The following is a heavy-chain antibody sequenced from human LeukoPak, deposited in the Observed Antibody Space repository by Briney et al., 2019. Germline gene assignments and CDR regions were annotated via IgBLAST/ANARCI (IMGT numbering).Heavy chain of an antibody. CDR3: AKERLLAIVGDFDY. CDR1: GFTFSSCA. J-gene: IGHJ4*02. Sequence: HPGGSLRLSCAASGFTFSSCALTWVRQALGKGLEWVSTISGSGGRTYYADSVKGRFTISRDNSKNTLYLQMNSLRAEDTAVYYCAKERLLAIVGDFDYWGQGTLVTVSS. D-gene: IGHD1-26*01. CDR2: ISGSGGRT. V-gene: IGHV3-23*01.